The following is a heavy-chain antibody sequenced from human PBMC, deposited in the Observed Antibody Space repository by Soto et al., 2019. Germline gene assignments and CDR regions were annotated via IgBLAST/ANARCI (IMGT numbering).Heavy chain of an antibody. J-gene: IGHJ6*02. V-gene: IGHV3-30*18. CDR1: GFIFSGYG. CDR2: ISYDGRRK. D-gene: IGHD3-9*01. CDR3: AKDILRDQLDWGMDV. Sequence: QVQLVESGGGVVLPGGSLRLSCSGSGFIFSGYGMHWVRQPPGKGLEWVAVISYDGRRKYYEDSVKGRFTVSRDNSQNTVYLEMNSLRVEDSAIYYCAKDILRDQLDWGMDVWGQGTTVTVSS.